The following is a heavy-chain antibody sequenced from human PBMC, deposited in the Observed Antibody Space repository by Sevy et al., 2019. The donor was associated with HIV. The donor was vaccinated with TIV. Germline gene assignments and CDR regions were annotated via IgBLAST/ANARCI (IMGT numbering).Heavy chain of an antibody. J-gene: IGHJ4*02. D-gene: IGHD3-10*01. Sequence: SETLSLTCTVSGGSFSVGSYYWSWIRQPAGKGLEWIGRIYSGGSTNYNPSLKSRVTISLYRSKNQFSLRLSSVTAADTAVYYCARAGGSGSFDYWGQGTLVTVSS. CDR3: ARAGGSGSFDY. CDR1: GGSFSVGSYY. V-gene: IGHV4-61*02. CDR2: IYSGGST.